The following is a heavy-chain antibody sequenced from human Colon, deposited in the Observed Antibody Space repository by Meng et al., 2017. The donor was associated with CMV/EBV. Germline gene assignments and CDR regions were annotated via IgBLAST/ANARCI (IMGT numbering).Heavy chain of an antibody. CDR1: GGSISNYY. CDR3: ARSRITTSATDS. D-gene: IGHD1-14*01. V-gene: IGHV4-59*01. CDR2: IYYSGGT. Sequence: QVQLQESGPGLVKPSETLALTCTVSGGSISNYYWSWIRQPPGKGLEWIGNIYYSGGTNYNPSLKSRVTISVDTLTNQFSLKLRSVTAADTAVYYCARSRITTSATDSWGQGTLVTVSS. J-gene: IGHJ5*01.